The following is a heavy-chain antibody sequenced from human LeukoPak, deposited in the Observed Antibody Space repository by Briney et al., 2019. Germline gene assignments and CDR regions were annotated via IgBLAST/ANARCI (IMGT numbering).Heavy chain of an antibody. CDR1: GGSISSYY. CDR3: ARDSTSYSHRWFDP. V-gene: IGHV4-4*07. Sequence: SETLSLTCTVSGGSISSYYWSWIRQPAGKGLEWIGRIYTSGSTNYNPSLKSRVTISVDTSKNQFSLKLSSVTAADTAVYYCARDSTSYSHRWFDPWGQGTLVTVSS. J-gene: IGHJ5*02. D-gene: IGHD2-2*01. CDR2: IYTSGST.